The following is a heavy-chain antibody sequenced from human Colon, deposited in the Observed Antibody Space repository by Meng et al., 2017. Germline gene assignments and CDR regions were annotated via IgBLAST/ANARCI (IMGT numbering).Heavy chain of an antibody. CDR3: ARGMLYGSGRYRFDP. CDR2: MYNTEST. Sequence: VQLQESGPGLVKPSQTLSSTCNVSGGSINSGSYYWIWIRQPAGKGLEWIGHMYNTESTNYNPSLKSRVTISVDTSKNQFSLKLNSVTAADTAVYYCARGMLYGSGRYRFDPWGQGTLVTVSS. J-gene: IGHJ5*02. CDR1: GGSINSGSYY. D-gene: IGHD3-10*01. V-gene: IGHV4-61*02.